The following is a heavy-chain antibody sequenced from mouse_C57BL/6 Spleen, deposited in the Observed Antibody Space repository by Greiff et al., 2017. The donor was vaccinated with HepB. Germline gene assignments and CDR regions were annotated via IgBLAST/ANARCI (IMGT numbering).Heavy chain of an antibody. V-gene: IGHV1-55*01. J-gene: IGHJ4*01. CDR2: IYPGSGST. D-gene: IGHD2-3*01. CDR1: GYTFTSYW. CDR3: ARGGDGYRFYAMDY. Sequence: VQLQQSGAELVKPGASVKMSCKASGYTFTSYWITWVKQRPGQGLEWIGDIYPGSGSTNYNEKFKSKATLTVDTSSSTAYMQLSSLTSEDSAVYYCARGGDGYRFYAMDYWGQGTSVTVSS.